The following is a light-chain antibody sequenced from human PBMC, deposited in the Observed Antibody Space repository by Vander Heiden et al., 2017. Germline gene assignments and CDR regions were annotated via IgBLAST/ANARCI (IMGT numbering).Light chain of an antibody. CDR1: QSLLHSNGYNY. CDR2: LGS. CDR3: MQALQTPRT. V-gene: IGKV2-28*01. Sequence: DIVMTPSPLSLPVTPGEPASISCRSSQSLLHSNGYNYLDWYLQKPGQAPQLLIYLGSNRASGVPYRFSGSGSGTDFTLKISRVEAEDVGVYYCMQALQTPRTFGQGTKVEIK. J-gene: IGKJ1*01.